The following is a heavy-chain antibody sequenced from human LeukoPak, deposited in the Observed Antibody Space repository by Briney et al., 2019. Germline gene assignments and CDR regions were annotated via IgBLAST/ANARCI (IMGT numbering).Heavy chain of an antibody. Sequence: ASVKVSCKASGYTFTGYYMHWVRQAPGQGLEWMGIINPSGGSTSYAQKFQGRVTMTRDTSTSTVYMELSSLRSEDTAVYYCARGELGTTTYYYYGMDVWGQGTTVTVFS. CDR3: ARGELGTTTYYYYGMDV. J-gene: IGHJ6*02. D-gene: IGHD1-26*01. CDR2: INPSGGST. CDR1: GYTFTGYY. V-gene: IGHV1-46*01.